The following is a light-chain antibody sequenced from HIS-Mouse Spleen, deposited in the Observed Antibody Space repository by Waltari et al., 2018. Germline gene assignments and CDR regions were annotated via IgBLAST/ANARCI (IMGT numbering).Light chain of an antibody. CDR1: QGISSY. J-gene: IGKJ1*01. Sequence: DIQLTQSPSFLSASVGDRVTITCRASQGISSYLAWYQQKPGKAPKLLIYAASTLQSGVPSSFSGSGSGTEFTLTISSLQPEDFATYDCQQLNSYPPTFGQGTKVEIK. CDR3: QQLNSYPPT. CDR2: AAS. V-gene: IGKV1-9*01.